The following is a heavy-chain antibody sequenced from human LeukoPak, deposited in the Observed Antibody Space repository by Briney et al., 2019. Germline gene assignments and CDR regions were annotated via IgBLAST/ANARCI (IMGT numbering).Heavy chain of an antibody. CDR3: ARDGGYYYGSGSYYRAYFDY. V-gene: IGHV3-7*01. CDR1: GFTFSSYW. CDR2: IKQDGSEK. J-gene: IGHJ4*02. D-gene: IGHD3-10*01. Sequence: GGSLRLSCAASGFTFSSYWMTWVRQAPGKGLEWVANIKQDGSEKFYVDSVKGRFTISRDSAKNSLYLQMNSLRAEDTAVYYCARDGGYYYGSGSYYRAYFDYWGQGTPVTVSS.